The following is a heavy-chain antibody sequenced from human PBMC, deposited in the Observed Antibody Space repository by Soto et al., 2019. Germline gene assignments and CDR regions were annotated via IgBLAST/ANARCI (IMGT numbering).Heavy chain of an antibody. CDR3: ARAGRVAARPRIDYYYYYGMDV. CDR2: INAGNGNT. CDR1: GYTFTSYP. V-gene: IGHV1-3*01. Sequence: ASVKVSCKASGYTFTSYPMHWVRQAPGQRLEWMGWINAGNGNTKYSQKFQGRVTITRDTSASTAYMELSSLRSEDTAVYYCARAGRVAARPRIDYYYYYGMDVWGQGTTVTVSS. D-gene: IGHD6-6*01. J-gene: IGHJ6*02.